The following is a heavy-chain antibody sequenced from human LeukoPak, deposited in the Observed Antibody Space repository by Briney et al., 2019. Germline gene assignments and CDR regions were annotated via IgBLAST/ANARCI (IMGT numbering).Heavy chain of an antibody. D-gene: IGHD6-19*01. Sequence: GGSLRLSCAASGFTVSNNYMSWVRQAPGKGLEWVSAISGSGGSTYYADSVKGRFTISRDNSKNTLYLQMNSLRAEDTAVYYCAKSQGIAVAGSRRWFDPWGQGTLVTVSS. CDR1: GFTVSNNY. CDR3: AKSQGIAVAGSRRWFDP. J-gene: IGHJ5*02. CDR2: ISGSGGST. V-gene: IGHV3-23*01.